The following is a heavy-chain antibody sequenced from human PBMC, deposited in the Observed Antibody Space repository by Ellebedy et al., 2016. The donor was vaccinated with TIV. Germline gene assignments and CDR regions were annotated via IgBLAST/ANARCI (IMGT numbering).Heavy chain of an antibody. CDR3: ARERYCSSTSCPPNDAFDI. J-gene: IGHJ3*02. Sequence: SETLSLXCTVSGGSISSSSYYWGWIRQPPGKGLEWIGSIYYSGSTYYNPSLKSRVTISVDTSKNQFSLKLSSVTAADTAVYYCARERYCSSTSCPPNDAFDIWGQGTMVTVSS. D-gene: IGHD2-2*01. V-gene: IGHV4-39*07. CDR2: IYYSGST. CDR1: GGSISSSSYY.